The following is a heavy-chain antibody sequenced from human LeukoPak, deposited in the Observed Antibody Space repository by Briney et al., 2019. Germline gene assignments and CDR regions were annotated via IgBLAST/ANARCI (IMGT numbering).Heavy chain of an antibody. Sequence: GGSLRLSCAASGFTFDDYAMHWVRQAPGKGLEWVSGISWNSGSIGYADSVKGRFTISRDNAKNSLYLQMNSLRAEDMALYYCAKAAMIASTFDAFDIWGQGTMVTVSS. V-gene: IGHV3-9*03. CDR1: GFTFDDYA. D-gene: IGHD3-22*01. CDR3: AKAAMIASTFDAFDI. CDR2: ISWNSGSI. J-gene: IGHJ3*02.